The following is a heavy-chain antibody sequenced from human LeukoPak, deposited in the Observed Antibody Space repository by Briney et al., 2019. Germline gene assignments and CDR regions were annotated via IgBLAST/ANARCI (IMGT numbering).Heavy chain of an antibody. CDR2: INPSGGST. CDR1: GYTFTSYY. J-gene: IGHJ5*02. V-gene: IGHV1-46*01. CDR3: ARGRHVVRFLEWRRLRYNWFDP. D-gene: IGHD3-3*01. Sequence: GASVKVSCKASGYTFTSYYMHWVRQAPGQGLEWMGIINPSGGSTSYAQKFQGRVTMTRNTSTSTVYMELSSLRSEDTAVYYCARGRHVVRFLEWRRLRYNWFDPWGQGTLVTVSS.